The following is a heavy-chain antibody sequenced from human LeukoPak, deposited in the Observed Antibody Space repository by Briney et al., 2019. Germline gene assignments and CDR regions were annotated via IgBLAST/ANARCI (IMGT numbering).Heavy chain of an antibody. CDR1: GFTFSSYG. Sequence: GGSLRLSCAASGFTFSSYGMHWVRQAPGKGLELVAVIWYDGSNKYYADSVKGRFTISRDNSKNTLYLQMNSLRAEDTAVYYCAILPGDAFDIWGQGTMVTVSS. CDR3: AILPGDAFDI. D-gene: IGHD7-27*01. CDR2: IWYDGSNK. J-gene: IGHJ3*02. V-gene: IGHV3-33*01.